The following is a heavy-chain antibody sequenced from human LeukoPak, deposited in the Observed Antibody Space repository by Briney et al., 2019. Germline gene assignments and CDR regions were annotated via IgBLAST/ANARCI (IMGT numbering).Heavy chain of an antibody. D-gene: IGHD2-2*01. Sequence: PSETLSLTCTVSGGSISSYYWSWIRQPPGKGLEWIGYIYYSGSTNYNPSLKSRVTISVDTSKNQFSLKLSSVTAADTAVYYCAIASWDAAEYFQHWGQGTLVTVSS. J-gene: IGHJ1*01. CDR3: AIASWDAAEYFQH. CDR1: GGSISSYY. V-gene: IGHV4-59*01. CDR2: IYYSGST.